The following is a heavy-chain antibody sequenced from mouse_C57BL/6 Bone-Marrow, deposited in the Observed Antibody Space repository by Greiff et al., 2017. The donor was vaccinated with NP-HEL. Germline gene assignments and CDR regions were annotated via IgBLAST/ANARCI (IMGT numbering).Heavy chain of an antibody. D-gene: IGHD2-1*01. CDR1: GYTFTTYP. Sequence: VQVVESGAELVKPGASVKMSCKASGYTFTTYPIEWMKQNHGKSLEWIGNFHPYNDDTKYNEKFKGKATLTVEKSSSTVYLELSRLTSDDSAVYYCARGRTDGNHGYFDVWGTGTTVTVSS. V-gene: IGHV1-47*01. CDR2: FHPYNDDT. CDR3: ARGRTDGNHGYFDV. J-gene: IGHJ1*03.